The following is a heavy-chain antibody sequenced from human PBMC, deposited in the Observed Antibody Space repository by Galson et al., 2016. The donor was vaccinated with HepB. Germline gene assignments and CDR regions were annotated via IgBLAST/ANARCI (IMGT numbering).Heavy chain of an antibody. CDR1: GFSFSTYA. V-gene: IGHV3-23*01. D-gene: IGHD3-3*02. CDR2: ISGSGINT. CDR3: IGALF. Sequence: SLRLSCAASGFSFSTYAMSWVRQAPGKGLEWVSGISGSGINTYYADSVKGRFTISRDNSKNTSFLQMNSLRGECTAVYYCIGALFCGQGTLVTVAP. J-gene: IGHJ4*02.